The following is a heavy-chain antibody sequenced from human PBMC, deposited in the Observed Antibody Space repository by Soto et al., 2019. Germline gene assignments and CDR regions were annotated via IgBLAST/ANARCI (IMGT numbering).Heavy chain of an antibody. V-gene: IGHV3-49*03. D-gene: IGHD6-6*01. CDR2: IRSKAYGGTT. J-gene: IGHJ6*03. CDR3: TKARNNYYYYMDV. Sequence: GGSLRLSCTASGFTFGDYAMSWFRQAPGKGLEWVGFIRSKAYGGTTEYAASVKGRFTISRDDSKSIAYLQMNSLKTEDTAVYYCTKARNNYYYYMDVWGKGTTVTVSS. CDR1: GFTFGDYA.